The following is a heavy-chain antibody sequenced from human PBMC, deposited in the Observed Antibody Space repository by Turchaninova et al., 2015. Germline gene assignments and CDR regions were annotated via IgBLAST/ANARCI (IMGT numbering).Heavy chain of an antibody. CDR2: MNPNSGNT. CDR3: ARAAGYYYDSSGYTRSYYYMDV. D-gene: IGHD3-22*01. V-gene: IGHV1-8*03. J-gene: IGHJ6*03. CDR1: GYTFTSYD. Sequence: QVQLVQSGAEAKKPGASVKVSCKASGYTFTSYDIKWVRQATGQGLEWMGWMNPNSGNTGYAQTFQGKFTITRNTSISTAYMELSILRSEDTAVYYCARAAGYYYDSSGYTRSYYYMDVWGKGTTVTVSS.